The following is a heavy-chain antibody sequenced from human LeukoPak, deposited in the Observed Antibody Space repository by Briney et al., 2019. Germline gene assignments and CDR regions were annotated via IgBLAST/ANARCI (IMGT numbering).Heavy chain of an antibody. CDR1: GGSISRYY. V-gene: IGHV4-4*07. Sequence: KASETLSLTCTVSGGSISRYYWNWIRQPAGKGLECIGRIYTDDDTNYNPPLKSRVTMSVDTSKNQFSLMVNSVTAADTAVCYCARDSDFWSGSPGFDPWGQGILVTVSS. J-gene: IGHJ5*02. CDR2: IYTDDDT. CDR3: ARDSDFWSGSPGFDP. D-gene: IGHD3-3*01.